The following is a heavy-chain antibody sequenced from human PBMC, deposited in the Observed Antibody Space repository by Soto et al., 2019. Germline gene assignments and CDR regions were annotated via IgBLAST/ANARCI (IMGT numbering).Heavy chain of an antibody. V-gene: IGHV3-30*18. Sequence: QVQLVESGGGVVQPGRSLRLSCAASGFTFSSYGMHWVRQAPGKGLEWVAVISYDGSNKYYADSVKGRFTISRDNSKNXLYLQMNSLRAEDTAVYYCAKDRGGWYGPDDAFDIWGQGTMVTVSS. D-gene: IGHD6-19*01. J-gene: IGHJ3*02. CDR2: ISYDGSNK. CDR3: AKDRGGWYGPDDAFDI. CDR1: GFTFSSYG.